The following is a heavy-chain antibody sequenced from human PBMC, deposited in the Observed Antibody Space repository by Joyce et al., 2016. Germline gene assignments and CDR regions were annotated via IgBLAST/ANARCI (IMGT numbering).Heavy chain of an antibody. Sequence: QAQLVQSGAEVTKAGSSLKVSCKASGGIFSSYAVTWVRQAPGPGLEWVGGVSPISGGTNYAQKCQGRVTITADGATVTSYMELTSLGSGDTATYYCARSGWINSGYEQCDYWGQGTLVTVSS. CDR3: ARSGWINSGYEQCDY. V-gene: IGHV1-69*01. D-gene: IGHD1-26*01. J-gene: IGHJ4*02. CDR1: GGIFSSYA. CDR2: VSPISGGT.